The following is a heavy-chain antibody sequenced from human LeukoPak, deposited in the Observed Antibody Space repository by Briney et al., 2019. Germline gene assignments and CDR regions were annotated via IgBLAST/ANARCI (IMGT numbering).Heavy chain of an antibody. J-gene: IGHJ4*02. CDR2: ISAYNGNT. D-gene: IGHD6-19*01. Sequence: ASMKVSCKASGYTFTSYGISWVRQAPGLGLEWMGWISAYNGNTNYAQKLQGRVTMTTDTSTSTAYMELRSLRSDDTAVYYCARDSRIAVAGRSFDYWGQGTLVTVSS. CDR3: ARDSRIAVAGRSFDY. V-gene: IGHV1-18*01. CDR1: GYTFTSYG.